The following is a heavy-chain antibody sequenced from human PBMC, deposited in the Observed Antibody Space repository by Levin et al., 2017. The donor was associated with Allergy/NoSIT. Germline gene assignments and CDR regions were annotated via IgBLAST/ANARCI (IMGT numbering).Heavy chain of an antibody. CDR3: ARHGYYYDNVDY. CDR2: IYSSGTT. J-gene: IGHJ4*02. CDR1: CGSIILSY. V-gene: IGHV4-59*08. D-gene: IGHD3-22*01. Sequence: SETLSLTCTVSCGSIILSYCIWIRPPPGKGLEWIGYIYSSGTTKYNPSLESRVTISVDTSKDQFSLKLSSVTAADTAVYYCARHGYYYDNVDYWGQGTLVTVSS.